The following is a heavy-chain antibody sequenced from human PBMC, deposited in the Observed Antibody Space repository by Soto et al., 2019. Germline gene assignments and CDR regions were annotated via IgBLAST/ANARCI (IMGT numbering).Heavy chain of an antibody. J-gene: IGHJ6*02. CDR2: TYYRSKWYN. V-gene: IGHV6-1*01. D-gene: IGHD3-9*01. CDR1: GDSVSSNSAA. Sequence: PSQTLSLTCAISGDSVSSNSAAWNWIRPSPSRGLEWLGRTYYRSKWYNDYAVSVKSRITINPDTSKNQFSLQLNSVTPEDTAVYYCARGGTSPYYDILTGRNHPVPTYYYYGMDVWGQGTTVTVSS. CDR3: ARGGTSPYYDILTGRNHPVPTYYYYGMDV.